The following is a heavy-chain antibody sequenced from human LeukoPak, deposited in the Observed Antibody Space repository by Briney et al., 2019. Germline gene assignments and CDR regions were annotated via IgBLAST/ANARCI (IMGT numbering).Heavy chain of an antibody. CDR1: GFTFSSYA. CDR2: ISYDESNK. J-gene: IGHJ4*02. V-gene: IGHV3-30-3*01. CDR3: AGVIGSGWRGFVDY. D-gene: IGHD6-19*01. Sequence: PGGSLRLSCAASGFTFSSYAMHWVRQAPGKGLEWVAVISYDESNKYYADSVKGRFTISRDNSKNTLYLQMNSLRAEDTAVYYCAGVIGSGWRGFVDYWGQGTLVTVSS.